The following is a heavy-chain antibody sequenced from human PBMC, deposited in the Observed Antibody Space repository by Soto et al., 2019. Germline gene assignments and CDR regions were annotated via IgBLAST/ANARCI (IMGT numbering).Heavy chain of an antibody. Sequence: GGSLRLSCAASGFTFSSYSMNWVRQAPGKGLEWVSSISSSSSYIYYADSVKGRFTISRDNAKNSLCLQMNSLRAEDTAVYYWDRKNYDILTSLNWLDPWGQGTLVTVSS. CDR3: DRKNYDILTSLNWLDP. CDR1: GFTFSSYS. CDR2: ISSSSSYI. V-gene: IGHV3-21*01. J-gene: IGHJ5*02. D-gene: IGHD3-9*01.